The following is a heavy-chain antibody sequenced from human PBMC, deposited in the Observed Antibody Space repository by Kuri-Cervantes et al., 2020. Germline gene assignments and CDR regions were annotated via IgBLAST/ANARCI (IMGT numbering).Heavy chain of an antibody. D-gene: IGHD3-22*01. V-gene: IGHV4-34*01. CDR3: ARGAGNYYDSSGYYPFDY. CDR1: GGSFSGYY. CDR2: INHSGST. J-gene: IGHJ4*02. Sequence: SETLSLTCAVYGGSFSGYYWSWIRQPPGKGLEWIGEINHSGSTNYNPSLKSRVTIPVDTSKNQFSLKLSSVTAADTAVYYCARGAGNYYDSSGYYPFDYWGQGTLVTVSS.